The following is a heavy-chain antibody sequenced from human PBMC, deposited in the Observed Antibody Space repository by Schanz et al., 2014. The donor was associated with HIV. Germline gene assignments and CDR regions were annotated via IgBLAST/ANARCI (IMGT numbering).Heavy chain of an antibody. D-gene: IGHD3-3*01. Sequence: EVQLLESGGGLVQPGGSLRLSCAASGFTFSSYAMTWVRQAPGKGLDWVSTISGSDGDTYYADSVKGRFTISRDNSRNALYLHMNSLRADDTAVYFCTRGRFLERGGMDVWGQGTAVTVSS. J-gene: IGHJ6*02. CDR3: TRGRFLERGGMDV. CDR1: GFTFSSYA. V-gene: IGHV3-23*01. CDR2: ISGSDGDT.